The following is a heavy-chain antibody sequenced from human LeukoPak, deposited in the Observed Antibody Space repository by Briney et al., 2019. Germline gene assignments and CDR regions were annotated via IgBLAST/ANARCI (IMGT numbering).Heavy chain of an antibody. CDR3: ARAAAAAPAEYFQH. CDR1: GGSISSYY. Sequence: SETLSLTCTVSGGSISSYYWSWIRQPPGKGLEWIGYICYSGSTNYNPSLKSRVTISVDTSKNQFSLKLSSVTAADTAVYYCARAAAAAPAEYFQHWGQGTLVTVSS. J-gene: IGHJ1*01. V-gene: IGHV4-59*01. CDR2: ICYSGST. D-gene: IGHD6-13*01.